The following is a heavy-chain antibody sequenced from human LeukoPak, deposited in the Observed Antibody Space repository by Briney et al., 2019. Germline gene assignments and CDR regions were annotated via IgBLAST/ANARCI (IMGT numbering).Heavy chain of an antibody. V-gene: IGHV3-30*18. CDR1: GFTFSAYG. CDR3: TKEGSSGWYGDY. CDR2: ISYDGSNK. D-gene: IGHD6-19*01. J-gene: IGHJ4*02. Sequence: GGSLRLSCAASGFTFSAYGMHWVRQAPGKGLEWVAVISYDGSNKYYADSVKGRFTISRDNSKNTLYLQMNSLRAEDTAVYYCTKEGSSGWYGDYWGQGTLVTVSS.